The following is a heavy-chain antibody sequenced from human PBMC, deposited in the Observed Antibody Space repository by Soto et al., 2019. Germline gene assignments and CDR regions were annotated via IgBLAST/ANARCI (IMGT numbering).Heavy chain of an antibody. Sequence: GESLKISCKSSGYGLSIHWDAWLRQMPGKGLGGVGIIYPGNSNTMYSPSFQGQSTISAGNALSTSYQQRNTLKPSDNAIYFCASDSHCDGGSCPMGGFDMWGQGTLVTVSS. D-gene: IGHD2-15*01. CDR3: ASDSHCDGGSCPMGGFDM. CDR2: IYPGNSNT. CDR1: GYGLSIHW. V-gene: IGHV5-51*01. J-gene: IGHJ3*02.